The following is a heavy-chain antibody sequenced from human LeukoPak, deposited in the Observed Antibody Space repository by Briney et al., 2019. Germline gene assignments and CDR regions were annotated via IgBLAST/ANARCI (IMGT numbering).Heavy chain of an antibody. CDR1: GGSFSGYY. CDR2: IFHTGDT. Sequence: SETLSLTCAVYGGSFSGYYWSWIRQPPGKGLEWIAYIFHTGDTRYNPSLKSRITISLDTSKNQFSLKLNSVTAADTAVYYCARHPLRGGFDYWGQGTLVTVSS. CDR3: ARHPLRGGFDY. V-gene: IGHV4-59*08. J-gene: IGHJ4*02.